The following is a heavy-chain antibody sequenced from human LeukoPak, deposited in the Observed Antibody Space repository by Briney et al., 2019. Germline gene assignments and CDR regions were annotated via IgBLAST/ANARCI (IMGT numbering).Heavy chain of an antibody. CDR3: ARDDSSGYYAFDI. D-gene: IGHD3-22*01. CDR2: IKQDGSKK. V-gene: IGHV3-7*01. J-gene: IGHJ3*02. CDR1: GFTFSSYW. Sequence: GGSLRLSCAASGFTFSSYWMSWVRQAPGKGLEWVANIKQDGSKKYYVDSVKGRFTISRDNAKNSLYLQMNSLRAEDTAVYYCARDDSSGYYAFDIWGQGTIVTVSS.